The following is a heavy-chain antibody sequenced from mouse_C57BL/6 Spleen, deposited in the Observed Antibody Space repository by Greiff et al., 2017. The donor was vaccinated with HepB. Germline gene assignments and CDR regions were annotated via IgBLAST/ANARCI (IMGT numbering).Heavy chain of an antibody. CDR3: ARTQFDY. J-gene: IGHJ2*01. Sequence: VQLKQSGGGLVKPGGSLKLSCAASGFTFSDYGMHWVRQAPEKGLEWVAYISSGSSTIYYADTVKGRFTISRDNAKNTLFLQMTSLRSEDTAMYYCARTQFDYWGHGTTLTVSS. V-gene: IGHV5-17*01. CDR2: ISSGSSTI. CDR1: GFTFSDYG.